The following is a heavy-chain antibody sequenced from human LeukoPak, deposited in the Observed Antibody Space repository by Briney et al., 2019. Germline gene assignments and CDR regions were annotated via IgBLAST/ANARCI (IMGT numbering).Heavy chain of an antibody. CDR3: AKLRSGYAYCFDY. J-gene: IGHJ4*02. CDR1: GFTFSSYA. CDR2: ISGSGGST. D-gene: IGHD3-3*01. V-gene: IGHV3-23*01. Sequence: GGSLRLSCAASGFTFSSYAMSWVRQAPGKGLEWVSAISGSGGSTYYADSVQGRFAISRDSSKNTLYLQMNSLRAEDTAVYYCAKLRSGYAYCFDYWGQGTLVTVSS.